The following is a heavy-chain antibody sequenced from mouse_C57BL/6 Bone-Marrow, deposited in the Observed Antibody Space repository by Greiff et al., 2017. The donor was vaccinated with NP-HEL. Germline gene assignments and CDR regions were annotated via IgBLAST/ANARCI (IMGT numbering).Heavy chain of an antibody. V-gene: IGHV1-64*01. CDR2: IHPNSGST. Sequence: VQLQQPGAELVKPGASVKLSCKASGYTFTSYWMHWVKQRPGQGLEWIGMIHPNSGSTNYNEKFKSKATLPVDKSSSTAYMQLSSLTSEDSAVYYCARGYYGSSYFDYWGQGTTLTVSS. D-gene: IGHD1-1*01. J-gene: IGHJ2*01. CDR1: GYTFTSYW. CDR3: ARGYYGSSYFDY.